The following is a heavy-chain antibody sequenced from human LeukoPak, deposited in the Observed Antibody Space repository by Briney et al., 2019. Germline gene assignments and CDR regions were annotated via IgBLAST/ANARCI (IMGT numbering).Heavy chain of an antibody. D-gene: IGHD5-12*01. Sequence: ASVKVSCKASGYTFTGYYMHWVRRAPGQGLEWMGWINPNSGNTGYAQKFQGRVTMTRNTSISTAYMELSSLRSEDTAVYYCAREGMVATLNYYYYYMDVWGKGTTVTISS. CDR1: GYTFTGYY. V-gene: IGHV1-8*02. J-gene: IGHJ6*03. CDR3: AREGMVATLNYYYYYMDV. CDR2: INPNSGNT.